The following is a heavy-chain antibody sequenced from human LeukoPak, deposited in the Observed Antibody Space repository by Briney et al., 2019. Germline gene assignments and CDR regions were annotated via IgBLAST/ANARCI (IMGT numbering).Heavy chain of an antibody. D-gene: IGHD3-3*01. V-gene: IGHV2-70*11. CDR1: GFSLTTSGVC. CDR2: IDWDDDK. CDR3: ARIFGSRYYFDN. Sequence: SGPALVKPTQTLTLTCTFSGFSLTTSGVCVSWIRQPPGKALEWLARIDWDDDKYYSTSLKTRLTISRDTSKNQVVLIMTNMDPEDTATYYCARIFGSRYYFDNWGQGTLVTVSS. J-gene: IGHJ4*02.